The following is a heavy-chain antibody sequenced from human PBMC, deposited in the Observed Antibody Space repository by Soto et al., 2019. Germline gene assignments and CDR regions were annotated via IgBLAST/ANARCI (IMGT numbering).Heavy chain of an antibody. Sequence: GGSLRLSCVASGFTFEDHAMHWVRQGPGKGLEWVSGISWNSDIIVYADSVKGRFTMSRDNVKNSLYLQMSSLRSEDTAAYYCVRDMGHYDFWSGYSSYYYGMDVWGQGTTVTVSS. V-gene: IGHV3-9*01. J-gene: IGHJ6*02. CDR3: VRDMGHYDFWSGYSSYYYGMDV. CDR1: GFTFEDHA. D-gene: IGHD3-3*01. CDR2: ISWNSDII.